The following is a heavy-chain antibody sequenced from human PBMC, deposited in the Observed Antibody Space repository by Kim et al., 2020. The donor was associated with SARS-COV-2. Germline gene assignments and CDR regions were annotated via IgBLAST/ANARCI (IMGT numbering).Heavy chain of an antibody. J-gene: IGHJ6*02. Sequence: GGSLRLSCAASGFTFSSYGMHWVRQAPGKGLEWVAVISYDGSNKYYADSVKGRFTISRDNSKNTLYLQMNSLRAEDTAVHYCANEYCTNGVCYSGGMDVWGQGTTVTVSS. D-gene: IGHD2-8*01. CDR3: ANEYCTNGVCYSGGMDV. V-gene: IGHV3-30*18. CDR2: ISYDGSNK. CDR1: GFTFSSYG.